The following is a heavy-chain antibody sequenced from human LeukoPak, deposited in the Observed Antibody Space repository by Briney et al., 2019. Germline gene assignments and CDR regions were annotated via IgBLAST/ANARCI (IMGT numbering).Heavy chain of an antibody. Sequence: ASVTVSCKASGYTFTSYDINWVRQATGQGLEWMGWMNPNSGNTGYAQKFQGRVTMTRNTSISTAYMELSSLRSEDTAVYYCARGEYSYGYHMTLGDAFDIWGQGTMVTVSS. J-gene: IGHJ3*02. D-gene: IGHD5-18*01. CDR3: ARGEYSYGYHMTLGDAFDI. CDR1: GYTFTSYD. CDR2: MNPNSGNT. V-gene: IGHV1-8*01.